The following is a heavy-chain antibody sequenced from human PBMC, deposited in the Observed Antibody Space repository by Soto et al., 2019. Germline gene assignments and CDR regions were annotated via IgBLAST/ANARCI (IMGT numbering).Heavy chain of an antibody. D-gene: IGHD1-26*01. V-gene: IGHV4-59*08. CDR3: VRQGVGALHGLVDV. CDR1: GDSIGTYN. CDR2: IYSNGGT. Sequence: SETLSLTCTVSGDSIGTYNWGWIRRPPGKRLEWIGYIYSNGGTSYNPALYSRVTISADTSTKQFSLRLSSVTAADTAVYYCVRQGVGALHGLVDVWGQGTTVTVSS. J-gene: IGHJ6*02.